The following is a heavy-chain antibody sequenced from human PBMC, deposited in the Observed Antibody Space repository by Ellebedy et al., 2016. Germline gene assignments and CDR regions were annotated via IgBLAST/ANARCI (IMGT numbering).Heavy chain of an antibody. D-gene: IGHD3-10*01. V-gene: IGHV4-61*08. Sequence: SETLSLXXTVSGGSVSSDAYYWSWFRQSPGKGLEWIGYIYYTGSTRYNPSLNSRVTISVDTSKNQFSLKLTSVTAADTAIYYCARGLGSRTSNWFDPWGQGTLVTVFS. CDR3: ARGLGSRTSNWFDP. J-gene: IGHJ5*02. CDR1: GGSVSSDAYY. CDR2: IYYTGST.